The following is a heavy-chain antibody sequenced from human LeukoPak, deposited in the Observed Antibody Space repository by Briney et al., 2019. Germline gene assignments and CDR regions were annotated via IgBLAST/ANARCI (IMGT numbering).Heavy chain of an antibody. V-gene: IGHV4-59*10. Sequence: SDTLSLTCAVSGXSMSIYYGSFILQPAGRGLEWLGRIHITGTTYYNPSLKSRVSMSVDTSRNQFSLRLTSVTAADTAVYYCARGDYYDGGGRIWFDPWGQGTLVTVSS. CDR3: ARGDYYDGGGRIWFDP. CDR1: GXSMSIYY. CDR2: IHITGTT. D-gene: IGHD3-16*01. J-gene: IGHJ5*02.